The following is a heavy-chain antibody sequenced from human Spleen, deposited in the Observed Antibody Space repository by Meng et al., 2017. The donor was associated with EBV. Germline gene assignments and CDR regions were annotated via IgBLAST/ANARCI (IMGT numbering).Heavy chain of an antibody. Sequence: QITLKEAGPALVKPXXXXTXTXIFXGFSLRKDGVGVGWIRQPPGKALEWLALIYWDDDKRYSPSLKSRLTITKDTSKNQVVLTMTNMDPVDTATYYCAHRGITFGGAIEFDYWCQGALVTVSS. J-gene: IGHJ4*02. CDR3: AHRGITFGGAIEFDY. CDR2: IYWDDDK. D-gene: IGHD3-16*02. V-gene: IGHV2-5*02. CDR1: GFSLRKDGVG.